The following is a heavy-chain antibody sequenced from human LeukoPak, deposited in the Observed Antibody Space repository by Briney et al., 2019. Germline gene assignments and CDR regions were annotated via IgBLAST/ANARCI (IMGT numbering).Heavy chain of an antibody. J-gene: IGHJ4*02. CDR2: IFNGGST. D-gene: IGHD6-13*01. V-gene: IGHV4-59*11. CDR3: ASRPAGSTWYGVFDF. Sequence: SETLSLTCTVSGGSINGHYWSWIRQPPGKGLEWIGYIFNGGSTNYNPSLKSRVSMSLDTSTDQFSLRLSSVTAADTAIYYCASRPAGSTWYGVFDFWSQGTLVTVSS. CDR1: GGSINGHY.